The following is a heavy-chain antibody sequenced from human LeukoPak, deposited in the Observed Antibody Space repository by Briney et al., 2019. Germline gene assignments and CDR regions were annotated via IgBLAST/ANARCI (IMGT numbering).Heavy chain of an antibody. V-gene: IGHV1-18*01. CDR2: ISAYNGNT. J-gene: IGHJ5*02. CDR1: GYTFTSYG. CDR3: ARAAPYSSSWWGNWFDP. Sequence: ASVKVSCKASGYTFTSYGISWVRQAPGRGLEWMGWISAYNGNTNYAQKLQGRVTMTTDTSTSTAYMELRSLRSDDTAVYYCARAAPYSSSWWGNWFDPWGQGTLVTVSS. D-gene: IGHD6-13*01.